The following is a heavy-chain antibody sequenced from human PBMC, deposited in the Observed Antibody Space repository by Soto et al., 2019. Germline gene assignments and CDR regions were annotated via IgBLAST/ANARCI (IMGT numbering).Heavy chain of an antibody. J-gene: IGHJ4*02. Sequence: QVQLVESGGGLVKPGGSLRLSCAASGFTFSDYYMSWIRQAPGKGLEWVSYISSSGSTIYYADSVKGRFTISRDNDKNSLYLQMNSLRAEDTAVYYCARDQAITYYDFWSGYPYIDYWGQGTLVTVSS. CDR3: ARDQAITYYDFWSGYPYIDY. D-gene: IGHD3-3*01. CDR1: GFTFSDYY. V-gene: IGHV3-11*01. CDR2: ISSSGSTI.